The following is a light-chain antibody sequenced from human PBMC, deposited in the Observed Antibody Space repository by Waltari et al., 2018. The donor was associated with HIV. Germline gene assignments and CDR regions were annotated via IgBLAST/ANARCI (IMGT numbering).Light chain of an antibody. J-gene: IGLJ2*01. Sequence: SALTQPPSESGSLGQSVTISCTGSSSDIGAYDFVSWFQQHPHSAPKLLLYEVTRRPATVSDRFSGSRSGNTAFLTVAGLQPDDEATYFCSSYGDSLKVLFGGGTNVTVL. CDR2: EVT. CDR1: SSDIGAYDF. V-gene: IGLV2-8*01. CDR3: SSYGDSLKVL.